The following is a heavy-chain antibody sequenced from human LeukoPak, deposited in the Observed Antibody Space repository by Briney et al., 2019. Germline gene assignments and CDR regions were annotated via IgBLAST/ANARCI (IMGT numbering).Heavy chain of an antibody. V-gene: IGHV3-48*01. J-gene: IGHJ1*01. Sequence: GGSLRLSCAASEFTFSSYTMNWVRQAPGKGLEWVSYISSSSSTIYYADSVKGRFTISRDNAKNSLYLQMNSLRAEDTAVYYCAREVRVGATKYFQHWGQGTLVTVSS. CDR2: ISSSSSTI. D-gene: IGHD1-26*01. CDR3: AREVRVGATKYFQH. CDR1: EFTFSSYT.